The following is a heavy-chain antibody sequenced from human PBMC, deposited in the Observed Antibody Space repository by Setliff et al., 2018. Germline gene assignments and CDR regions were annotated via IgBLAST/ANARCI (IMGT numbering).Heavy chain of an antibody. CDR3: AFNSGWYGYYFDY. J-gene: IGHJ4*02. Sequence: ASVKVSCKVSGYTLTELSMHWVRQAPGKGLEWMGGFDPEDGETIYAQKFQGRVTMTEDTSTDTAYMELSSLRSEDTAVFYCAFNSGWYGYYFDYWGQGTLVTVSS. V-gene: IGHV1-24*01. D-gene: IGHD6-19*01. CDR1: GYTLTELS. CDR2: FDPEDGET.